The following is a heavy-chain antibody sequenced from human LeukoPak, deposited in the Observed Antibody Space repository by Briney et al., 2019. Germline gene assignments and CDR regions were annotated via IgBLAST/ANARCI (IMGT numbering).Heavy chain of an antibody. D-gene: IGHD2-15*01. Sequence: GGSLRLSCAASGFTFSGYSMNWVRQAPGKGLEWVSSISTSSSYIYYADSAKGRFTISRDNAKNSLYLQMNSLRAEDTAVYYCARDSGLWSSEYYFDYWGQGTLVTVSS. CDR1: GFTFSGYS. J-gene: IGHJ4*02. CDR2: ISTSSSYI. CDR3: ARDSGLWSSEYYFDY. V-gene: IGHV3-21*01.